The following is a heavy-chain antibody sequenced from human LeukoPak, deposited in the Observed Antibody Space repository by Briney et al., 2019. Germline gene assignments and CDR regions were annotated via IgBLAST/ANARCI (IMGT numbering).Heavy chain of an antibody. CDR1: GYTLTELS. CDR3: ARWGGSSGSGLQFDP. D-gene: IGHD6-19*01. CDR2: FDPEDGET. V-gene: IGHV1-24*01. J-gene: IGHJ5*02. Sequence: ASVKVSCKVSGYTLTELSMHWVRQAPGKGLEWMRGFDPEDGETIYAQKFQGRVTMTEDTSTDTAYMELSSLRSEDTAVYYCARWGGSSGSGLQFDPWGQGTLVTVSS.